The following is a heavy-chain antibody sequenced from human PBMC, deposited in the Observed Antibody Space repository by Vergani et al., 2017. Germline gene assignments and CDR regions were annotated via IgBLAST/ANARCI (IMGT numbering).Heavy chain of an antibody. V-gene: IGHV3-15*01. J-gene: IGHJ4*02. CDR2: IKSKTDGGTT. Sequence: EVQLVESGGGLVKPGGSLRLSCAASGFTFSNAWMSWVRQAPGKGLEWVGRIKSKTDGGTTDYAAPVKGRFTISRDDSKNTLYLQMNSLKTEDTAVYYCTTRLGGRSPTTRAPGNWGQGTLVTVSS. D-gene: IGHD1-26*01. CDR1: GFTFSNAW. CDR3: TTRLGGRSPTTRAPGN.